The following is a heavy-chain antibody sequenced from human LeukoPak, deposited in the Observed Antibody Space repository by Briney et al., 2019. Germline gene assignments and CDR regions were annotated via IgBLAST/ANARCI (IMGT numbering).Heavy chain of an antibody. CDR1: GFTFTTPA. J-gene: IGHJ6*02. CDR2: IVVGSGNT. V-gene: IGHV1-58*01. D-gene: IGHD2-15*01. Sequence: GASVRVSCKASGFTFTTPAVQWVRQARGQRLEWIGWIVVGSGNTNYAQKFQERVTVIRDMSTSTAYMELSSLRSEDTAVYYCAAGYCSGGSCYPYYYYGMDVWGQGTTVTVSS. CDR3: AAGYCSGGSCYPYYYYGMDV.